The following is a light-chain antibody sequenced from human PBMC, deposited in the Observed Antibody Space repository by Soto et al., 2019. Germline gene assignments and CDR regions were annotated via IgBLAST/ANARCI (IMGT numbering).Light chain of an antibody. Sequence: QSALTQPASVSGSPGQSITISCTGASSDVGSYNLVSWYQQHPGKAPKLMIFEASKRPSGVSNRFSGSQSGNTASLTISGLQADDEADCYCYSYADTSTFEVFGTGTKVTVL. CDR2: EAS. J-gene: IGLJ1*01. CDR1: SSDVGSYNL. CDR3: YSYADTSTFEV. V-gene: IGLV2-23*02.